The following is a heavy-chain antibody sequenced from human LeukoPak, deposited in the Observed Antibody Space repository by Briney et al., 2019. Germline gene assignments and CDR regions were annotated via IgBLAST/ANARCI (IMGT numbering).Heavy chain of an antibody. CDR2: IFYSGTT. Sequence: SETLSLTCTVSGGSISSYYWSWIRQPPGKGLEWIGYIFYSGTTNYNPSLKSRVTISVDTSKNQFSLNLSSVTAADTAVYYCARRGSGGSPLGYWGQGTLVTVSP. D-gene: IGHD3-10*01. CDR3: ARRGSGGSPLGY. CDR1: GGSISSYY. J-gene: IGHJ4*02. V-gene: IGHV4-59*08.